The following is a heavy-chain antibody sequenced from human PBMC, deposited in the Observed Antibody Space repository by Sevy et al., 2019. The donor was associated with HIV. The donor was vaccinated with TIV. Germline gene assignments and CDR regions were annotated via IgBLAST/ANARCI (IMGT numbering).Heavy chain of an antibody. CDR2: INPNSGGT. J-gene: IGHJ6*02. D-gene: IGHD6-6*01. CDR1: GYTFTGYY. CDR3: ARGGRAARVFYYYYGMDV. V-gene: IGHV1-2*06. Sequence: ASVKVSCKASGYTFTGYYMHWVRQAPGQGLEWMGRINPNSGGTNYAQKFQGRVTMTRDTSISTAYMELSRLRSDDTAVYYCARGGRAARVFYYYYGMDVWGQWTTVTDSS.